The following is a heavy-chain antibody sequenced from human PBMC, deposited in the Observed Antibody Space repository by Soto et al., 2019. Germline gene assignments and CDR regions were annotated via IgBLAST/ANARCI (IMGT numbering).Heavy chain of an antibody. J-gene: IGHJ6*02. Sequence: GESLKISCKRSGYSFTSYWIGWVRQMPGKDLEWMGIIYPGDSDTRYSPSFQGQVTISADKSISTAYLQWSSLKASDTAMYYCARHGAKTIFGVVSDVGEPDHHDVLAVSGQGTNVLVSS. D-gene: IGHD3-3*01. CDR1: GYSFTSYW. CDR2: IYPGDSDT. CDR3: ARHGAKTIFGVVSDVGEPDHHDVLAV. V-gene: IGHV5-51*01.